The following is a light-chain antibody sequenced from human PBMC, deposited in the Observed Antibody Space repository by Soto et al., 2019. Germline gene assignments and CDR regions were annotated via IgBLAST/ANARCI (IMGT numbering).Light chain of an antibody. V-gene: IGLV3-21*02. J-gene: IGLJ2*01. CDR1: NIGSKS. Sequence: SSELTQPPSVSVAPGQTARITCGGNNIGSKSVPWYQQKPGQAPVLVVYDDSDRPSGIPERFSGSNSGNTATLTISRVEDGDEADYYCQVWDSSSVVFGGGTKLTVL. CDR3: QVWDSSSVV. CDR2: DDS.